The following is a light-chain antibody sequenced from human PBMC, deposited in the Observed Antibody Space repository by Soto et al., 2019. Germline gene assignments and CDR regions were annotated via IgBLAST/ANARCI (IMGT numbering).Light chain of an antibody. CDR1: QSVGTW. V-gene: IGKV1-5*01. J-gene: IGKJ1*01. CDR3: QHYRRNTWS. CDR2: GAS. Sequence: DIQMTQSPSTLSASVGGRVTITRRASQSVGTWVAWYQQKRGKAPKLXIYGASNLESGVPSRFSGSGAGTEFTRTITTLQPDDFATDFCQHYRRNTWSFGPGTKVDIK.